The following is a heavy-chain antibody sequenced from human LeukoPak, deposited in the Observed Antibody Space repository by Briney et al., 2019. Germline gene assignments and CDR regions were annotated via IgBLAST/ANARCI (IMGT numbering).Heavy chain of an antibody. D-gene: IGHD6-6*01. Sequence: GGSLRLSCAASGFTFSDHYMSWIRQTPGKGLEWVSRISRDTESVKGRFTISRDNTKNSLYLQMNSLRVDDTAVYYCARDPDTSSRVDYWGQGTLVTVSS. CDR3: ARDPDTSSRVDY. V-gene: IGHV3-11*01. CDR1: GFTFSDHY. J-gene: IGHJ4*02. CDR2: ISR.